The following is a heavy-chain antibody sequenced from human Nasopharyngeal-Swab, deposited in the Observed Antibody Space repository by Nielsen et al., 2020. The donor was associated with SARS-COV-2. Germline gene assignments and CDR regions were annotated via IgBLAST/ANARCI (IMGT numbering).Heavy chain of an antibody. V-gene: IGHV3-33*06. CDR1: GFTFSSYG. J-gene: IGHJ3*02. CDR3: AKDATRMIVVVITVLAFDI. Sequence: GESLKISCAAPGFTFSSYGMHWVRQAPGKGLEWVAVIWYDGSNKYYADSVKGRFTISRDNSKNTLYLQMNSLRAEDTAVYYCAKDATRMIVVVITVLAFDIWGQGTMVTVSS. D-gene: IGHD3-22*01. CDR2: IWYDGSNK.